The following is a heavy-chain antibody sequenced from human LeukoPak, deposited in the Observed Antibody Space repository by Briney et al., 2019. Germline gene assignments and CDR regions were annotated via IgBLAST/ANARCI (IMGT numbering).Heavy chain of an antibody. V-gene: IGHV1-69*06. CDR3: ARAEDIVVVVAATTLDY. CDR2: IIPIFGTA. CDR1: GGTFSSYA. D-gene: IGHD2-15*01. Sequence: ASVKVSCKASGGTFSSYAISWVRQAPGQGLEWMGGIIPIFGTANYAQKFQGRVTITADKSTSTAYMELSSLRSEDTAVYYCARAEDIVVVVAATTLDYWGQGTLVTVSS. J-gene: IGHJ4*02.